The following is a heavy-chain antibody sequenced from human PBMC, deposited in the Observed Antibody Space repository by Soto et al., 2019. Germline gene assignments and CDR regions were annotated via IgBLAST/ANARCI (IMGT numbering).Heavy chain of an antibody. D-gene: IGHD3-9*01. Sequence: QVQLVESGGGVVQPGRSLRLSCAASGFTFSSYAMHWVRQAPGKGLEWVAVISYDGNNNYYADSVKGRFTISRDNSKNTLYLQRNRLRAEDTAVYYCARDRVRYFDAPPNDYYGMDVWGQGTTVTVSS. CDR2: ISYDGNNN. CDR1: GFTFSSYA. J-gene: IGHJ6*02. CDR3: ARDRVRYFDAPPNDYYGMDV. V-gene: IGHV3-30-3*01.